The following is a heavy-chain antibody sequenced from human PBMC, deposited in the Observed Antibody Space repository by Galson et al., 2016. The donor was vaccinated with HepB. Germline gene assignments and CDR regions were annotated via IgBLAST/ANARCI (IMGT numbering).Heavy chain of an antibody. D-gene: IGHD3-22*01. CDR2: ISSNVGST. J-gene: IGHJ6*02. CDR3: AKEPGYYYDTSALDV. V-gene: IGHV3-23*01. Sequence: SLRLSCAASGFTVSSYYMSWVRQAPGKGLEWVSSISSNVGSTYYADSVKGRFTISRDNSKNTLHLQMNSLKAEDTAVYYCAKEPGYYYDTSALDVWGQGTTVTVSS. CDR1: GFTVSSYY.